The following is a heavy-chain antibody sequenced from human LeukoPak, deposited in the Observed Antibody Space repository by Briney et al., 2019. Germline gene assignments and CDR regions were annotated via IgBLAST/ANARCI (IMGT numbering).Heavy chain of an antibody. CDR1: GYTFTSYA. Sequence: GASVKVSCTASGYTFTSYAMHWVRQAPGQRLEWMGWINAGNGNTKYSQKFQGRVTITRDTSASTAYMELSSLRSEDTAVYYCARDFDSPRYYYDILTGYPFDYWGQGTLVTVSS. V-gene: IGHV1-3*01. CDR2: INAGNGNT. CDR3: ARDFDSPRYYYDILTGYPFDY. D-gene: IGHD3-9*01. J-gene: IGHJ4*02.